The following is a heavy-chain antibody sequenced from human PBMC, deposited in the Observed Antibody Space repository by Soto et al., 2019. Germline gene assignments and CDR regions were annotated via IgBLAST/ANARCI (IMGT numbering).Heavy chain of an antibody. CDR2: ISSSGSYI. V-gene: IGHV3-21*01. CDR1: GFTFSTYG. J-gene: IGHJ6*02. CDR3: ARVKKPRRWVDGMDV. Sequence: PGGSLRLSCAASGFTFSTYGMNWVRQAPGKGLEWVSSISSSGSYIYYADSVKGRFTISRDNAKNSLYLQMNSLRAEDTAVYYCARVKKPRRWVDGMDVWGQGTTVTVSS.